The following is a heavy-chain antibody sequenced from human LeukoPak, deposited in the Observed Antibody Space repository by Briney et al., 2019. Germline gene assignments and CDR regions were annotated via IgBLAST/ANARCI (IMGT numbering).Heavy chain of an antibody. Sequence: SETLSLTCTVSGGSISSYYWSWIRQPPGEGLEWIGYIYYSGSTNYNLSLKSRVTISVDTSKNQFSLKLSSVTAADTAVYYCAGGSSLGPSFDYWGQGTLVTVSS. CDR3: AGGSSLGPSFDY. CDR2: IYYSGST. D-gene: IGHD6-13*01. J-gene: IGHJ4*02. V-gene: IGHV4-59*08. CDR1: GGSISSYY.